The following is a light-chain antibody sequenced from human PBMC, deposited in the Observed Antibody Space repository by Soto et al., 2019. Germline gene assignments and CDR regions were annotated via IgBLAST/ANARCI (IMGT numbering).Light chain of an antibody. Sequence: QSVLTQPPSASGTPGQRVTISCSGSSSNNGSNYVYWYQQLPGTAPKLLIYRNNQRPSGVPDRFSGSTSGTSASLAISGLRYEDEADYYCAAGDDSLSGVVFGGGTKVTVL. CDR3: AAGDDSLSGVV. CDR2: RNN. CDR1: SSNNGSNY. J-gene: IGLJ2*01. V-gene: IGLV1-47*01.